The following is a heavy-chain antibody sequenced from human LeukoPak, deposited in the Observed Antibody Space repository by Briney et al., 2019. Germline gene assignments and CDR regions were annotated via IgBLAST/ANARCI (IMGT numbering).Heavy chain of an antibody. CDR1: GYTFTSCG. J-gene: IGHJ3*02. CDR3: ARDHIAVAGNAAFDI. Sequence: ASVKVSCKASGYTFTSCGISWVRQAPGQGLEWMGWISAYNGNTNYAQKLQGRVTMTTDTSTSTAYMELRSLRSDDTAVYYCARDHIAVAGNAAFDIWGQGTMVTVSS. D-gene: IGHD6-19*01. V-gene: IGHV1-18*01. CDR2: ISAYNGNT.